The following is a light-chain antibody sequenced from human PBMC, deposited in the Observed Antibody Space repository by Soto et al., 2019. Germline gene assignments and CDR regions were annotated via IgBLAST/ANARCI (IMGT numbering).Light chain of an antibody. J-gene: IGKJ4*01. CDR1: QSVSSQ. Sequence: EIVLTQSPATLSLSPGERATLSCRASQSVSSQLAWYQQKPGQAPRLLIYDASNRATGIPARFSGSGSATDFILTISSLEPEDFAVYYCQQRCDWPLTFGGGTKVEIK. CDR3: QQRCDWPLT. V-gene: IGKV3-11*01. CDR2: DAS.